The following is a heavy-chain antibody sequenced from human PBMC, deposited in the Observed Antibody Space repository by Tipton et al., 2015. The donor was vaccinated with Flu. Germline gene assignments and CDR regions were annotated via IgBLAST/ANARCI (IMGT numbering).Heavy chain of an antibody. J-gene: IGHJ3*02. CDR1: GYTFTSYD. V-gene: IGHV1-8*03. CDR3: AREKGYYYGSGKGAFDI. D-gene: IGHD3-10*01. Sequence: QLVQSGAEVKKPGASVKVSCKASGYTFTSYDINWVRQATGQGLEWMGWMNPNSGNTGYAQKFQGRVTITRNTSISTAYMELSSLRSEDTAVYYCAREKGYYYGSGKGAFDIWGQGTMVTVSS. CDR2: MNPNSGNT.